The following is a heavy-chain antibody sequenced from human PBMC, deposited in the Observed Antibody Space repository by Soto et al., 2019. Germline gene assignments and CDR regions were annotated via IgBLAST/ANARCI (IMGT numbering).Heavy chain of an antibody. Sequence: PGGSLRLSCAASGFTFSSYAMSWVRQAPGKGLEWVSAISGSGGSTYYADSVKGRFTISRDNSKNTLYLQMNSLRAEDTAVYYCAKVLWDYYVSSGYFDPYYYYGMDVWGQGTTVTASS. J-gene: IGHJ6*02. D-gene: IGHD3-22*01. CDR1: GFTFSSYA. CDR3: AKVLWDYYVSSGYFDPYYYYGMDV. CDR2: ISGSGGST. V-gene: IGHV3-23*01.